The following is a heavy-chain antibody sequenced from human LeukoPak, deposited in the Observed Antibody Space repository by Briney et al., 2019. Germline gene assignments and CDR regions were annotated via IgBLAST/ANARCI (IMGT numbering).Heavy chain of an antibody. D-gene: IGHD3-3*01. CDR3: VRGSDSWSGDYSGKYYYFMDV. V-gene: IGHV3-23*01. CDR2: ISASGGST. J-gene: IGHJ6*03. CDR1: GFTFNSYA. Sequence: GGSLRLSCAASGFTFNSYAMSWVRQAPGKELEWVSAISASGGSTYYADSVKGRFTMSRDNAKNTLYLQMNSLRDEDTAVSYCVRGSDSWSGDYSGKYYYFMDVWGKGTTVTVS.